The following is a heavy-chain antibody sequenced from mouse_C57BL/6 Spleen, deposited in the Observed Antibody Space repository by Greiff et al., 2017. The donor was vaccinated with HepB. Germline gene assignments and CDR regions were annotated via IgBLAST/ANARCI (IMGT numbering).Heavy chain of an antibody. D-gene: IGHD1-1*01. CDR2: IYPRSGNT. V-gene: IGHV1-81*01. CDR3: ATYYYGSSGDY. J-gene: IGHJ4*01. Sequence: QVQLQQSGAELARPGASVKLSCKASGYTFTSYGMSWVKQRTGQGLEWIGEIYPRSGNTYYNEKFKGKATLTADKSSSTAYMELRSLTSEDSAVYFCATYYYGSSGDYWGQGTSVTVSS. CDR1: GYTFTSYG.